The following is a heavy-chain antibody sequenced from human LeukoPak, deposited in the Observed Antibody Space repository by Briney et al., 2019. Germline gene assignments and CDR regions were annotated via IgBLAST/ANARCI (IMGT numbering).Heavy chain of an antibody. J-gene: IGHJ4*02. CDR3: AREMYSNSWLDY. CDR2: IYYSGST. D-gene: IGHD6-13*01. CDR1: GGSISSYY. V-gene: IGHV4-59*01. Sequence: SETLSLTCTVSGGSISSYYWSWIRQPPGKGLEWIGYIYYSGSTNYSPSLKSRVTISVDTSKNQFSLKVSSVTAADTAVYYCAREMYSNSWLDYWGQGTLVTVSS.